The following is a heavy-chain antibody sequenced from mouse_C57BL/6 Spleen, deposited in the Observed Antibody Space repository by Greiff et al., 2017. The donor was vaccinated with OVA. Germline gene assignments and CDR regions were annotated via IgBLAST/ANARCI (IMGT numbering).Heavy chain of an antibody. CDR2: ISYDGSN. CDR3: AREGGYDGSFDY. CDR1: GYSITSGYY. V-gene: IGHV3-6*01. Sequence: ESGPGLVKPSQSLSLTCSVTGYSITSGYYWNWIRQFPGNKLEWMGYISYDGSNNYNPSLKNRISITRDTSKNQFFLKLNSVTTEDTATYYCAREGGYDGSFDYWGQGTTLTVSS. J-gene: IGHJ2*01. D-gene: IGHD2-2*01.